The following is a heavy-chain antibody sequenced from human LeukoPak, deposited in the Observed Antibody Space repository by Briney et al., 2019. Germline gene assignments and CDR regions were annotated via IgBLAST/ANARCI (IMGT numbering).Heavy chain of an antibody. J-gene: IGHJ6*02. CDR1: GYTFTSYG. V-gene: IGHV1-18*01. D-gene: IGHD2-15*01. CDR3: ARAGYCSGGSCYYYYGMDV. CDR2: ISAYNGNT. Sequence: ASVKVSCKASGYTFTSYGISWVRQAPGQGLERMGWISAYNGNTNYAQKLQGRVTMTTDTSTSTAYMELRSLRSDDTAVYYCARAGYCSGGSCYYYYGMDVWGQGTTVTVSS.